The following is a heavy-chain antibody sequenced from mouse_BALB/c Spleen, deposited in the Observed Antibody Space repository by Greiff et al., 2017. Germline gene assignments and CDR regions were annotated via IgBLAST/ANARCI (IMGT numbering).Heavy chain of an antibody. D-gene: IGHD3-2*01. J-gene: IGHJ3*01. CDR2: IDPYYGGT. CDR3: AIDSSGFAY. Sequence: EVQGVESGPELEKPGASVKISCKVSGYSFTGYNMNWVKQSNGKSLEWIGNIDPYYGGTSYNQKFKGKATLTVDKSSSTAYMQLKSLTSEDSAVYYCAIDSSGFAYWGQGTLVTVSA. V-gene: IGHV1-39*01. CDR1: GYSFTGYN.